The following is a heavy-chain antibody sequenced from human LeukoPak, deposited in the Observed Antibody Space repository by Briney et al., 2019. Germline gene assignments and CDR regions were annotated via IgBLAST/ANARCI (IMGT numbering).Heavy chain of an antibody. D-gene: IGHD3-22*01. CDR1: GFTFSSYS. Sequence: PGGSLRLSCAASGFTFSSYSMNWVRQAPGKGLEWASSISSSSSYIYYADSVKGRFTISRDNAKNSLYLQMNSLRAEDTAVYYCARDLSRYYDSSGYYSPRNAFDIWGQGTMVTVSS. CDR3: ARDLSRYYDSSGYYSPRNAFDI. J-gene: IGHJ3*02. CDR2: ISSSSSYI. V-gene: IGHV3-21*01.